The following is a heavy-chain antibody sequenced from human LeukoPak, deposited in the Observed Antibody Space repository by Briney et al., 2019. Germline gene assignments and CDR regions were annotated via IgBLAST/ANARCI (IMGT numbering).Heavy chain of an antibody. Sequence: SETLSLTCTVSGGSISSYYWSWIRQPAGKEPEWIGRVHTTGGTNYNPSLKSRLTMSVDTSKNQFSLHLTSVTAVDTAVYYCAKGGESSLPFDYWGQGTLVTVSS. D-gene: IGHD3-10*01. CDR2: VHTTGGT. CDR1: GGSISSYY. J-gene: IGHJ4*02. CDR3: AKGGESSLPFDY. V-gene: IGHV4-4*07.